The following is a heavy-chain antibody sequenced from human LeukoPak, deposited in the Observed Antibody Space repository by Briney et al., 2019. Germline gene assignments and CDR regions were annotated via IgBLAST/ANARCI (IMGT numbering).Heavy chain of an antibody. D-gene: IGHD3-22*01. V-gene: IGHV3-23*01. Sequence: GGSLRLSCAASGFTFSSYAMSWVRQAPGKGLEWVSAISGSGGSTYYADSVKGRFTISRDNSKNTLYLQMNSLRAEDTAVYYGAAGKGPFYYDSSGYLGYWGQGTLVTVSS. CDR1: GFTFSSYA. CDR2: ISGSGGST. J-gene: IGHJ4*02. CDR3: AAGKGPFYYDSSGYLGY.